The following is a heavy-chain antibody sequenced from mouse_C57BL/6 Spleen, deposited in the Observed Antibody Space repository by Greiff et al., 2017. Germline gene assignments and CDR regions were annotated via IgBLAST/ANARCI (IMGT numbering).Heavy chain of an antibody. CDR3: SREVDGYYARDY. J-gene: IGHJ4*01. V-gene: IGHV1-52*01. CDR1: GYTFTSYW. Sequence: QVQLQQPGAELVRPGSSVKLSCKASGYTFTSYWMHWVKQRPIQGLEWIGNIDPSNSETHYNQKFKDKATLTVDKSSSTAYMQLSSLTTEDSAVYYCSREVDGYYARDYWGQGTSVTVSS. CDR2: IDPSNSET. D-gene: IGHD2-3*01.